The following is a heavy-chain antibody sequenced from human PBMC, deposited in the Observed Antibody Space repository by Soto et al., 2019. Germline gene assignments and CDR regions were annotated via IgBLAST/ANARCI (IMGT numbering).Heavy chain of an antibody. CDR1: GGSISSYY. D-gene: IGHD3-16*01. J-gene: IGHJ4*02. CDR2: IYYSGNT. Sequence: QVQLQESGPGLVKPSETLSLTCTVSGGSISSYYWSWIRRPPGKGLEWIGYIYYSGNTNSNPSLKSPLTISKDPSKNQVPLKLSSVAAADTAVYYWARHPPYSAFDYWGQGTPVTVSS. V-gene: IGHV4-59*08. CDR3: ARHPPYSAFDY.